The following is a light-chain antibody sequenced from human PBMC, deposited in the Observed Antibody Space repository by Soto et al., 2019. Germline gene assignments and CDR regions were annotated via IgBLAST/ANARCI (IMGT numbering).Light chain of an antibody. J-gene: IGKJ3*01. CDR1: QSVSNY. Sequence: ENVLTQSPATLSLSPGARAPLSCRASQSVSNYVAWYQQKPGQAPRLLIYDASNRATGIPARCSGSGSGTDFTLTISSLEPEDFAVYYCQQRSNWLFGPGTKVDIK. CDR2: DAS. V-gene: IGKV3-11*01. CDR3: QQRSNWL.